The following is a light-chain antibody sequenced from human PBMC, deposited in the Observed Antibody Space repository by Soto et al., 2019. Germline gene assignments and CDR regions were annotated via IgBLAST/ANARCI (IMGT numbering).Light chain of an antibody. CDR1: SSDIGAYNY. J-gene: IGLJ1*01. Sequence: QSVLTQPASVSGSPGQSITISCTGTSSDIGAYNYVSWYQQHPGKAPKLMIYEVTNRPSGISNRFSGSRSGNTASLSISGLQAEDEADYYCSSYSSPIAFVFGTGTKVTVL. V-gene: IGLV2-14*01. CDR3: SSYSSPIAFV. CDR2: EVT.